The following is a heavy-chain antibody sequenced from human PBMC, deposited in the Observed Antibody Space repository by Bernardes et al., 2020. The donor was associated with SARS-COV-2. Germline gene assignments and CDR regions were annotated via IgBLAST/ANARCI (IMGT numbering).Heavy chain of an antibody. V-gene: IGHV1-2*04. Sequence: ASAKVSCKASGYTFTGYYMHWVRQAPGQGLEWMGWINPNSGGTNYAQKFQGWVTMTRDTPISTAYMELSRLRSDDTAVYYCARDPRGSGLDYWGQGTLVTVSS. D-gene: IGHD3-3*01. CDR3: ARDPRGSGLDY. J-gene: IGHJ4*02. CDR2: INPNSGGT. CDR1: GYTFTGYY.